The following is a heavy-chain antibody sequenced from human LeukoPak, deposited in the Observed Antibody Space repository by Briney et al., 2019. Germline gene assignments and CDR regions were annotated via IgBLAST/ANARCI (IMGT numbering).Heavy chain of an antibody. J-gene: IGHJ6*03. CDR3: ARVVMKAFYYYYMDV. D-gene: IGHD2-21*01. CDR1: GYTFSDYD. CDR2: LNPTSGDT. V-gene: IGHV1-8*01. Sequence: ASEKVSCKASGYTFSDYDVNWVRQAPGQGLEWMGWLNPTSGDTGYAQKFQGRVSMTRSMSKNTAYMELSRLRSEDTAVYFCARVVMKAFYYYYMDVWGKGTTIIISS.